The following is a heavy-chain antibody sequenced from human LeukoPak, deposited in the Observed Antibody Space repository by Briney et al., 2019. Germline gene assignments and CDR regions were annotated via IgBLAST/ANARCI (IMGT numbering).Heavy chain of an antibody. CDR3: ARDETGYSYGYHWFDP. Sequence: GGSLRLSCAASGFTFSTYGMNWVRQAPGKGLEWVSSIGTSGSYIYYTDSVKGRFTISRDNAKNSLYLQMNSLRADDTAVYYCARDETGYSYGYHWFDPWGQGTLVTVSS. CDR2: IGTSGSYI. V-gene: IGHV3-21*04. D-gene: IGHD5-18*01. CDR1: GFTFSTYG. J-gene: IGHJ5*02.